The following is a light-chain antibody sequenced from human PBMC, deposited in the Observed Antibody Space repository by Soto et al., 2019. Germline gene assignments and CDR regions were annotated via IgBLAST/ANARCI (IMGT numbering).Light chain of an antibody. CDR2: DAS. Sequence: DIPMTQSPSTVSASVGDAVTITCRASQSISTWLAWYQQKPGKAPNLLIYDASTLESGGPSGFSGSGSGTEFTLTITNLQPEDSGTYYCQHPKWAFGQGTTVEI. V-gene: IGKV1-5*01. CDR3: QHPKWA. CDR1: QSISTW. J-gene: IGKJ1*01.